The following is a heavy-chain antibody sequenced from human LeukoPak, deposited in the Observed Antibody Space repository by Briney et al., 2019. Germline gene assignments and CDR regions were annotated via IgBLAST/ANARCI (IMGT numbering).Heavy chain of an antibody. D-gene: IGHD3-3*01. CDR2: IYYSGST. CDR1: GGSISSGGYY. CDR3: ARDGVARNYYYMDV. V-gene: IGHV4-30-4*08. J-gene: IGHJ6*03. Sequence: SENLSLTCTVSGGSISSGGYYWSWIRQPPGKGLEWIGYIYYSGSTYYNPSLKSRVTISVDTSKNQFSLKLSSVTAADTAVYYCARDGVARNYYYMDVWGKGTTVTVSS.